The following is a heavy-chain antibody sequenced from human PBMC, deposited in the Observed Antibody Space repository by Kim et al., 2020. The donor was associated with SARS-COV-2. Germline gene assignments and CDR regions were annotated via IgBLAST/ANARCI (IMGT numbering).Heavy chain of an antibody. J-gene: IGHJ4*02. Sequence: DSVKGRFSISRDNSKNTLFLQMNGLRPDDTAVYYCARSPQKTIAAAGLFSSWGQGTLVTVSS. D-gene: IGHD6-25*01. V-gene: IGHV3-30*01. CDR3: ARSPQKTIAAAGLFSS.